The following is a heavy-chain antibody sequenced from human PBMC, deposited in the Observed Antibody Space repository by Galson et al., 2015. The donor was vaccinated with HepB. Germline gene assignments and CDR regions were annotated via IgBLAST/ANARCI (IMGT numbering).Heavy chain of an antibody. CDR2: ISSSSSYI. CDR1: GFTFSSYS. V-gene: IGHV3-21*01. CDR3: ARVAPRVTNKDDY. D-gene: IGHD4-17*01. J-gene: IGHJ4*02. Sequence: SLRLSCAASGFTFSSYSMNWVRQAPGKGLEWVSSISSSSSYIYYADSVKGRFTISRDNAKNSLYLQMNSLRAEDTAVYYCARVAPRVTNKDDYWGQGTLVTVSS.